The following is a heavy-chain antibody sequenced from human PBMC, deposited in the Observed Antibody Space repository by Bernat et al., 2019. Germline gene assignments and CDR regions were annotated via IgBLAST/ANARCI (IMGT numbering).Heavy chain of an antibody. CDR3: ARGREQQLVRMPSGF. V-gene: IGHV3-30-3*01. D-gene: IGHD6-13*01. CDR2: ISHEGSNK. J-gene: IGHJ4*02. CDR1: GFTFSNYA. Sequence: QVQLVESGGAVVQPGTSLRLSCGASGFTFSNYAMHWVRRAPGKGLEWVAVISHEGSNKYYGDFVKGRFTISRDNSQNTLYLQMNSLSTEDTALYHCARGREQQLVRMPSGFWGQGTLVTVSS.